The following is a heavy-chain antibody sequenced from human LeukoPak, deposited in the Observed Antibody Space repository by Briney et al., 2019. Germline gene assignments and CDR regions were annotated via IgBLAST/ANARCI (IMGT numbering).Heavy chain of an antibody. CDR1: GYSISSGYY. D-gene: IGHD3-22*01. CDR2: IYHSGST. J-gene: IGHJ4*02. CDR3: ASTTYDYDTSGHYFLDY. Sequence: PSETLSLTCAVSGYSISSGYYWGWIRQPPGKGLEWIGSIYHSGSTYYNPSLKSRVTISVDTSKNQFSLKLSSVTAADTAVYYCASTTYDYDTSGHYFLDYWGQGSLVTVSS. V-gene: IGHV4-38-2*01.